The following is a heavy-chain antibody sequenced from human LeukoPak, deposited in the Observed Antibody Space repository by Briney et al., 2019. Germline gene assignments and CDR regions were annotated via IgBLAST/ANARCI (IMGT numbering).Heavy chain of an antibody. CDR3: ARDRDWSFDY. Sequence: GGSLRFSCADSGITFSGNWMSWVRQAPGKGLEWVAHIKPDGSEKYYVDSVRGRFTISRDNAENSLYLEMNSLRAEDTAVYYCARDRDWSFDYWGQGTLVTVSS. V-gene: IGHV3-7*05. J-gene: IGHJ4*02. CDR2: IKPDGSEK. CDR1: GITFSGNW. D-gene: IGHD3/OR15-3a*01.